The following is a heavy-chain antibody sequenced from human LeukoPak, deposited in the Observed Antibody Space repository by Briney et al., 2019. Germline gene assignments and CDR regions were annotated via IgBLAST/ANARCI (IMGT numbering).Heavy chain of an antibody. J-gene: IGHJ4*02. Sequence: GASVKVSCRASGYTFTSYYMHWVRQAPGQGLEWMGIINPSGGSTSYAQKFQGRVTMTRDTSTSTVYMELSSLRSEDTAVYYCARGGGDSSGYYYVPFDYWGQGTLVTVSS. CDR3: ARGGGDSSGYYYVPFDY. D-gene: IGHD3-22*01. CDR1: GYTFTSYY. V-gene: IGHV1-46*01. CDR2: INPSGGST.